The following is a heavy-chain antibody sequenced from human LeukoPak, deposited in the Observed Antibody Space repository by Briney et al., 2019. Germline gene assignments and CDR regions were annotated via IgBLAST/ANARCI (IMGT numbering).Heavy chain of an antibody. Sequence: GGSLRLSCAAPGFTFSSYAMSWVRQAPGKGLEWVSGISGSGGSTYYADSVKGRFTISRDNSRNTLYLQMNSPRAEDMAVYYCAILPGYSSGWYEVNYWGQGTLVTVSS. CDR3: AILPGYSSGWYEVNY. CDR2: ISGSGGST. CDR1: GFTFSSYA. D-gene: IGHD6-13*01. J-gene: IGHJ4*02. V-gene: IGHV3-23*01.